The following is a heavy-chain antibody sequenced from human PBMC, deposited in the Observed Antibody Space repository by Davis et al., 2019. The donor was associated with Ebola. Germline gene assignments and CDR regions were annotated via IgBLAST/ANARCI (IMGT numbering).Heavy chain of an antibody. V-gene: IGHV4-34*01. CDR1: GGPFSTYY. Sequence: PSETLSLTCAVYGGPFSTYYWTWIRQAPGKGLEWIGEIKHNGRTNYNPSPKSRVTISIDTSKNQFSLKLSSVTAADTAVYYCAKLRGIEATFSQYYYMDVWGKGTPVTVSS. CDR2: IKHNGRT. CDR3: AKLRGIEATFSQYYYMDV. J-gene: IGHJ6*03. D-gene: IGHD5-12*01.